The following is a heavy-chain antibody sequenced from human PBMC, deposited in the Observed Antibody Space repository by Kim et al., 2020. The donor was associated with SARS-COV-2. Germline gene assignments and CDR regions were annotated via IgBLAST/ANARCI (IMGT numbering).Heavy chain of an antibody. V-gene: IGHV4-30-4*01. CDR2: IYYSGST. CDR3: AREGEPYCSSTSCYYYFDY. D-gene: IGHD2-2*01. Sequence: SETLSLTCTVSGGSISSGDYYWSWIRQPPGKGLEWIGYIYYSGSTYYNPSLKSRVTISVDTSKNQFSLKLSSVTAADTAVYYCAREGEPYCSSTSCYYYFDYWGQGTLVTVSS. J-gene: IGHJ4*02. CDR1: GGSISSGDYY.